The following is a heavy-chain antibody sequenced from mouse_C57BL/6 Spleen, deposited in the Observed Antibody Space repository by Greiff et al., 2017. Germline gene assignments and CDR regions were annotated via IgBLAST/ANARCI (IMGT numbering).Heavy chain of an antibody. D-gene: IGHD2-4*01. J-gene: IGHJ2*01. V-gene: IGHV1-63*01. CDR3: ARREDYDYDGYYGDY. Sequence: QVQLKESGAELVRPGTSVKMSCKASGYTFTNYWIGWAKQRPGHGLEWIGDIYPGGGNTNYNEKFKGKATLTADKSSSTAYMQLSSLTSEDSAVYYCARREDYDYDGYYGDYWGQGTTLTVSS. CDR1: GYTFTNYW. CDR2: IYPGGGNT.